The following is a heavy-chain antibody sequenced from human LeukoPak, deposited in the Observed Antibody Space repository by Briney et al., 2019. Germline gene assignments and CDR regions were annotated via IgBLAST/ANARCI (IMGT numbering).Heavy chain of an antibody. D-gene: IGHD6-13*01. CDR3: ARDQGSLTRSWYTGY. CDR2: INPYSGDT. V-gene: IGHV1-2*06. Sequence: ASVKVSCKASGYTFTGYHIHSVRQAPGQGLEWMGRINPYSGDTNFAQKFQGRVTMTRDTSITTAYMDLSSLTPDATAVYFCARDQGSLTRSWYTGYWGQGTQVTVSS. J-gene: IGHJ4*02. CDR1: GYTFTGYH.